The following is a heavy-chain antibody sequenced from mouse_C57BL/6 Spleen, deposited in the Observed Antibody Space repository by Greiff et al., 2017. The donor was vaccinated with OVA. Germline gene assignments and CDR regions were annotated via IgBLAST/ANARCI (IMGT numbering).Heavy chain of an antibody. D-gene: IGHD1-1*01. V-gene: IGHV5-16*01. J-gene: IGHJ3*01. Sequence: DVKLVESEGGLVQPGSSMKLSCTASGFTFSDYYMAWVRQVPEKGLEWVAYINYDGSSTYYMDSLKSRFIISSDNAKNMLYLQMSSRKSEDTATYYCARGALSFAYWGQGTLVTVSA. CDR2: INYDGSST. CDR3: ARGALSFAY. CDR1: GFTFSDYY.